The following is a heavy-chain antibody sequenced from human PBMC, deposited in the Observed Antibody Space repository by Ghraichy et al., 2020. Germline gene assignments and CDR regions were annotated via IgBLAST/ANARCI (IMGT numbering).Heavy chain of an antibody. D-gene: IGHD2-21*01. CDR1: GGSVSTGSYY. V-gene: IGHV4-61*01. J-gene: IGHJ4*02. CDR3: ASLVLCGNLPDYFDY. CDR2: ISYIGST. Sequence: SETLSLTCSVSGGSVSTGSYYWSWIRQPPGKGLEGIGYISYIGSTNYSLSLKSRVTMSVDTYKNQFSLNLTSVTGADTAIYYCASLVLCGNLPDYFDYWDQGTLLTVSS.